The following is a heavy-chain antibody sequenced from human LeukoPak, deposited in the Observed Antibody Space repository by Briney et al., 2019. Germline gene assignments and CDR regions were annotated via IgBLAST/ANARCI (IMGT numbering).Heavy chain of an antibody. CDR1: GFTFSSYS. D-gene: IGHD1-26*01. CDR2: ISSISGYK. J-gene: IGHJ3*02. V-gene: IGHV3-21*06. Sequence: PGGSLRLSCAASGFTFSSYSMNWVRQAPGKGLEWVSSISSISGYKYYADSVKGRFTISRDNAKNSLYLQMDSLRAEDTAVYYCARDPSESCYPRVSGALDIWGQGTMVTVSS. CDR3: ARDPSESCYPRVSGALDI.